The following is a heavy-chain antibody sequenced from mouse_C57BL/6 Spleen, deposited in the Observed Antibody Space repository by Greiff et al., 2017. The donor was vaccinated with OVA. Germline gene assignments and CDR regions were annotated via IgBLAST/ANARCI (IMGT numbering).Heavy chain of an antibody. J-gene: IGHJ2*01. Sequence: QVQLQQPGAELVMPGASVKLSCKASGYTFTSYWMHWVKQRPGQGLEWIGEIDPSDSYTNYNHKFTVKSTFTVDKSSSTAYMQLSSLTSEDSAVYYCARLRDSYYFDYWGQGTTLTVSS. CDR2: IDPSDSYT. CDR1: GYTFTSYW. V-gene: IGHV1-69*01. CDR3: ARLRDSYYFDY.